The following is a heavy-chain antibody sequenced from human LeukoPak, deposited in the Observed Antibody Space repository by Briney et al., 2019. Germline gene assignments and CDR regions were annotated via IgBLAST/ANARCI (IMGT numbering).Heavy chain of an antibody. Sequence: ASVKVSCKASGYTFTGYYMHWVRQAPGRGLEWMGWINPNSGGTDYAQKFRGRVTMTRDASISTAYMELSRLRSDDTAVYYCARDDLIFGVVPYAFDIWGQGTMVTVSS. D-gene: IGHD3-3*01. CDR1: GYTFTGYY. J-gene: IGHJ3*02. CDR3: ARDDLIFGVVPYAFDI. CDR2: INPNSGGT. V-gene: IGHV1-2*02.